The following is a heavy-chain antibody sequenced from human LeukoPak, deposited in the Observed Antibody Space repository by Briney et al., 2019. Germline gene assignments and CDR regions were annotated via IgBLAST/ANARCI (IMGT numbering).Heavy chain of an antibody. D-gene: IGHD2-8*01. CDR1: GYIFTGYY. CDR2: INPNSGGT. CDR3: SRGLINGHDFDY. J-gene: IGHJ4*02. Sequence: ASVKVSCKASGYIFTGYYMHWVRQVPGQGLEWMGWINPNSGGTSYAQKFQGWVTMTRDTSISTAYMDLNRLTSDDTAVYYCSRGLINGHDFDYWGQGTVVTVSS. V-gene: IGHV1-2*04.